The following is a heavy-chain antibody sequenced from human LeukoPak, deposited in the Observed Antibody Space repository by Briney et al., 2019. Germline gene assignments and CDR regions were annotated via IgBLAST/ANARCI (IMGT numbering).Heavy chain of an antibody. CDR3: TTRPGPEMNY. D-gene: IGHD2-2*01. V-gene: IGHV3-73*01. Sequence: GESLRLSCAASGFTLSGSAMHWVRQASGKGLEWVGRIRSKANSYTTAYAASVKGRFTISRDDSKNTAYLQMNSLKTEDTAVYYCTTRPGPEMNYWGQGTLVTVSS. CDR1: GFTLSGSA. CDR2: IRSKANSYTT. J-gene: IGHJ4*02.